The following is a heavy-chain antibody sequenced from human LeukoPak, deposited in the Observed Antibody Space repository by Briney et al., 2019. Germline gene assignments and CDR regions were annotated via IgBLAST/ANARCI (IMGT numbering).Heavy chain of an antibody. J-gene: IGHJ4*02. V-gene: IGHV4-39*01. D-gene: IGHD2-15*01. Sequence: SETLSLTCTVSGGSISSSSYYWGWIRQPPGKGLEWIGSIYYSGGTYYNPSLKSRVTISVDTSKNQFSLKLSSVTAADTAVYYCARHGVTGYCSGGSCWYYFDYWGQGTLVTVSS. CDR1: GGSISSSSYY. CDR2: IYYSGGT. CDR3: ARHGVTGYCSGGSCWYYFDY.